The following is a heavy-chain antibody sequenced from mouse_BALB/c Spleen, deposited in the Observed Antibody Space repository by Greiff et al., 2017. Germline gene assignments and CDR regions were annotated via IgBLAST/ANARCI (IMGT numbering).Heavy chain of an antibody. D-gene: IGHD2-10*02. V-gene: IGHV3-2*02. CDR2: ISYSGST. CDR1: GYSITSDYA. Sequence: EVKLMESGPGLVKPSQSLSLTCTVTGYSITSDYAWNWIRQFPGNKLEWMGYISYSGSTSYNPSLKSRISITRDTSKNQFFLQLNSVTTEDTATYYCAVWAMDYWGQGTSVTVSS. CDR3: AVWAMDY. J-gene: IGHJ4*01.